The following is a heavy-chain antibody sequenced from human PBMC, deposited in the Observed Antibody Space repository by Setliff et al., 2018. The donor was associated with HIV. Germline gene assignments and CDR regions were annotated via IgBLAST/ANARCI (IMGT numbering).Heavy chain of an antibody. V-gene: IGHV4-61*09. J-gene: IGHJ3*02. Sequence: SETLSLTCTVSGGSISSGIYYWIWIRQPAGKGLEWIGHVYTTGGTNYNPSLESRLTISVDTSRNQFSLRLSSVTAADTAVYYCARAPTGVTNAFDIWGQGTMGTVS. D-gene: IGHD2-8*02. CDR1: GGSISSGIYY. CDR2: VYTTGGT. CDR3: ARAPTGVTNAFDI.